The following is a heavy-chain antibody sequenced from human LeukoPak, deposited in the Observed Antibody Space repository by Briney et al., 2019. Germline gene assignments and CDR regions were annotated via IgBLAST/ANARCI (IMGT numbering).Heavy chain of an antibody. V-gene: IGHV1-8*01. CDR1: GYTFTSYA. CDR3: ARAHYPLDY. Sequence: ASVKVSCKASGYTFTSYAIHWVRQATGQGLEWMGWMNPNSGNTGYAQKFQGRITMTKNTSISTPYMELSSLRSEDTAVYFCARAHYPLDYWGQGALVTVSS. J-gene: IGHJ4*02. D-gene: IGHD3-10*01. CDR2: MNPNSGNT.